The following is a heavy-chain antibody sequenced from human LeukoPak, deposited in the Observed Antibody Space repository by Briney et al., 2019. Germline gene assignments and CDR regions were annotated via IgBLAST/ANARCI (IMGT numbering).Heavy chain of an antibody. CDR2: IYPGDSDT. V-gene: IGHV5-51*01. CDR3: ARAGYYYDSSGYSPYGFDY. D-gene: IGHD3-22*01. J-gene: IGHJ4*02. CDR1: GYSFTSYW. Sequence: GESLKISCKGSGYSFTSYWIGWVRQMPGKGLEWMGIIYPGDSDTRYSPSFQGQVTISADKSISTAYLQWSSLKASDTAMYYCARAGYYYDSSGYSPYGFDYWGQGTLVTVSS.